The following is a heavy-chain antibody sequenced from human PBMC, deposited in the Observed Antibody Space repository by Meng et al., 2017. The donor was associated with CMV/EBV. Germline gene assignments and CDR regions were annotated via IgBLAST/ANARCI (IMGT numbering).Heavy chain of an antibody. CDR1: GGTFSSYA. Sequence: SVKVSCKASGGTFSSYAISWVRQAPGQGLEWMGGIIPIFGTANYAQKFQGRVTITTDESTSTAYMELSSLRSEDTAVYYCAYKTYRVDSSSWGPFDYWGQGTLVTVSS. V-gene: IGHV1-69*05. J-gene: IGHJ4*02. CDR3: AYKTYRVDSSSWGPFDY. CDR2: IIPIFGTA. D-gene: IGHD6-13*01.